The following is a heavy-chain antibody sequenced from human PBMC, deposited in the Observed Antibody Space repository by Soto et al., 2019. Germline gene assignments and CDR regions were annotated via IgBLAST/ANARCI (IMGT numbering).Heavy chain of an antibody. CDR1: GFTFSNAW. J-gene: IGHJ4*02. V-gene: IGHV3-15*01. Sequence: EVQLVESGGGLVKPGGSLRLSCAASGFTFSNAWMSWVRQAPGKGLEWVGRIKSKTDGGTTDYAAPVKGRFTISRDDSKNTLYLQMNSLKTEDTAVYYCTPTVPDVDTAMGYWGQGTLVTVSS. CDR2: IKSKTDGGTT. CDR3: TPTVPDVDTAMGY. D-gene: IGHD5-18*01.